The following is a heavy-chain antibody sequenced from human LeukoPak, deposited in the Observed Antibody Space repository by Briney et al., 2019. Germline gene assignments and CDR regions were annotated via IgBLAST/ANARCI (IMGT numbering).Heavy chain of an antibody. CDR2: INPNSGGT. D-gene: IGHD6-19*01. V-gene: IGHV1-2*02. J-gene: IGHJ4*02. Sequence: ASVKVSCKASGYTLSDYYMHWVRQAPGQGLEWMGWINPNSGGTNYAQKFQGRVTMTRDTSISTAYMELSRLRSDDTAVYYCARDGGVAVAGFYFDYWGQGTLVTVSS. CDR3: ARDGGVAVAGFYFDY. CDR1: GYTLSDYY.